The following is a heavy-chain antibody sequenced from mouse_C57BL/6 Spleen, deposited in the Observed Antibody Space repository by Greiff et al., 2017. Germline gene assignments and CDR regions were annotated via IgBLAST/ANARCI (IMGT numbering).Heavy chain of an antibody. CDR1: GFSLPSYG. D-gene: IGHD2-4*01. V-gene: IGHV2-2*01. CDR3: ARWSRFYDYESGFAY. J-gene: IGHJ3*01. Sequence: QVQLQQSGPGLVQPSQSLSITCTVSGFSLPSYGVHWVRQSPGKGLAWLGVIWSGGSTDYNAAFISRLSISKDNSKSQVFFKMNSLQADDTAIYYCARWSRFYDYESGFAYWGQGTLVTVSA. CDR2: IWSGGST.